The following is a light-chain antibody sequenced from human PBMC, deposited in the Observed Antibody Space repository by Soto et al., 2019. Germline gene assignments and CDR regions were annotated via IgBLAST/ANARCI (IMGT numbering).Light chain of an antibody. CDR2: EVT. CDR3: SSYAGSNNFV. Sequence: QSALTQPPSASGFPGQSVTISCTGTSSDVGYYDYVSWYQHHPGKAPKLVIYEVTKRPSGVPDRVSASKSGNTASLTVSGFRAEDEADYYCSSYAGSNNFVFGSGTKLTVL. V-gene: IGLV2-8*01. CDR1: SSDVGYYDY. J-gene: IGLJ1*01.